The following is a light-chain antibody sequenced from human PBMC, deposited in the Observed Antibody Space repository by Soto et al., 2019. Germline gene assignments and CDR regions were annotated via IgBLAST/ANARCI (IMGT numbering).Light chain of an antibody. CDR3: QQYYSYPGT. J-gene: IGKJ1*01. V-gene: IGKV1-6*01. CDR2: TAS. CDR1: QGIRNG. Sequence: AIHMTQSPSSLSSSVVYRFTITCVASQGIRNGLGWYQQKPGKAPKLLIYTASSLQSGVPSRFSGSGSGTDFTLTISGLQSDDFATYYCQQYYSYPGTFGQGTKVDIK.